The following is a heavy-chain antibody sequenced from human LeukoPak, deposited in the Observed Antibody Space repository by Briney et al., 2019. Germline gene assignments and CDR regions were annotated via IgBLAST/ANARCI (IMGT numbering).Heavy chain of an antibody. V-gene: IGHV3-53*01. Sequence: GGSLGLSCAASGFTVSSNYMSWVRQAPGKGLEWVSIIYSGGSTFYADSVKGRFTISRDNSKNTLYLQMNSLRAEDTAVYYCARGGSYLSAFDIWGQGTMVTVSS. D-gene: IGHD1-26*01. CDR2: IYSGGST. J-gene: IGHJ3*02. CDR1: GFTVSSNY. CDR3: ARGGSYLSAFDI.